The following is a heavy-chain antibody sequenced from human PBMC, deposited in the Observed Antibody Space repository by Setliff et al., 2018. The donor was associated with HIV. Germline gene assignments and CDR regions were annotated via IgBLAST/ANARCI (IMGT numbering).Heavy chain of an antibody. CDR3: ARAEGDAYNSLPYFDS. CDR1: GGSMSRFY. V-gene: IGHV4-59*01. D-gene: IGHD1-1*01. Sequence: SETLSLTCTVSGGSMSRFYWTWIRQPPGKGLEWIGFVYATGSINYSPSFRGRLTISLDTSENQFSLHLTSVTAADTAVYYCARAEGDAYNSLPYFDSWGPGALVTVSS. CDR2: VYATGSI. J-gene: IGHJ4*02.